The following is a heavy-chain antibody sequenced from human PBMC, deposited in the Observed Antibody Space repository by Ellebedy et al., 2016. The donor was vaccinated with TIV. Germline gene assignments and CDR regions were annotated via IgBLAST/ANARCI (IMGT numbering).Heavy chain of an antibody. V-gene: IGHV4-39*01. Sequence: SETLSLXCTVSGGSISRTTYYWGWIRQPPGKGLEWIGSIYYRGTTYYNPSLKSRLIISVDTSKTQFSLNPTSVTAADTAVYYCARQRDLAYDSWGQGILVTVSS. D-gene: IGHD3-16*01. J-gene: IGHJ5*01. CDR1: GGSISRTTYY. CDR3: ARQRDLAYDS. CDR2: IYYRGTT.